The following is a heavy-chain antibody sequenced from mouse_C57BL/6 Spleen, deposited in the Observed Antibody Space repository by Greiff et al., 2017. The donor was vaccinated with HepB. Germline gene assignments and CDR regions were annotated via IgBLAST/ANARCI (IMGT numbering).Heavy chain of an antibody. J-gene: IGHJ3*01. Sequence: VQLKESGAELVKPGASVKLSCTASGFNIKDYSMHWVKQRTEQGLEWIGRIDPEDGETKYAPTFQGKATITADTSSNTAYLQLSSLTSEDTAVYYCARGPGSSPCAYWGQGTLVTVSA. CDR3: ARGPGSSPCAY. V-gene: IGHV14-2*01. CDR2: IDPEDGET. D-gene: IGHD1-1*01. CDR1: GFNIKDYS.